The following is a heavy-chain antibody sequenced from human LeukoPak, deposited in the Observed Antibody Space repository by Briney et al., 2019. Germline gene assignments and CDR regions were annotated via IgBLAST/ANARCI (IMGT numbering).Heavy chain of an antibody. CDR2: IIAYNGNT. D-gene: IGHD4-17*01. V-gene: IGHV1-18*01. J-gene: IGHJ3*02. CDR1: GYTFTSYG. CDR3: ARGIYGDPHDAFDM. Sequence: SVKVSCKASGYTFTSYGISWVRQAPGQGLEWMGWIIAYNGNTNYAQTLQGRVTMTTDTSTTTAYMKLRRLTPDYPPVYYCARGIYGDPHDAFDMWGQGTMVSVS.